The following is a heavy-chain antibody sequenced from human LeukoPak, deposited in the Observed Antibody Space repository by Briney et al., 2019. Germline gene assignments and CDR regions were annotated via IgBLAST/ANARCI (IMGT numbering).Heavy chain of an antibody. CDR2: ISGSGDNT. CDR1: GFTFSSYA. CDR3: AKVRSGDIAAALNY. Sequence: PGGSLRLSCAASGFTFSSYAMNWVRQAPGKGVVWVSGISGSGDNTYYADSVKGRFTISRDNSKNTLYLQMNSLRAEDTAVYYCAKVRSGDIAAALNYWGQGTLVPVSS. V-gene: IGHV3-23*01. D-gene: IGHD6-13*01. J-gene: IGHJ4*02.